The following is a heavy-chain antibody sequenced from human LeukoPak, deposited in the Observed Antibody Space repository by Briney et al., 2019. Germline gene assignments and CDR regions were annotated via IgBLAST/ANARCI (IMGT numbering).Heavy chain of an antibody. CDR3: ARGRSSRNRPRLDY. V-gene: IGHV4-34*01. CDR2: INHSGST. J-gene: IGHJ4*02. Sequence: SETLSLTCAVCGGSFSGYYWSWIRQPPGKWLEWIGEINHSGSTNYNPSLKSRVTISVDTSKNQFSLKLSSVTAADTAVYYCARGRSSRNRPRLDYWGQGTLVTVSS. CDR1: GGSFSGYY. D-gene: IGHD1-14*01.